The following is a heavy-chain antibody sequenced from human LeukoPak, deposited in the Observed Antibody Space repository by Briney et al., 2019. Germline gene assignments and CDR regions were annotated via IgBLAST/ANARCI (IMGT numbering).Heavy chain of an antibody. J-gene: IGHJ4*02. CDR2: ISYDGSNK. Sequence: PGGSLRLSCAASGFTFSSYAMHWVRQAPGKGLEWVAVISYDGSNKYYADSVKGRFTISRDNSKNTLYLQMNSLRAEDTAVYYCARVFEGPTVTAGYWGQGTLVTVSS. D-gene: IGHD4-17*01. CDR3: ARVFEGPTVTAGY. CDR1: GFTFSSYA. V-gene: IGHV3-30-3*01.